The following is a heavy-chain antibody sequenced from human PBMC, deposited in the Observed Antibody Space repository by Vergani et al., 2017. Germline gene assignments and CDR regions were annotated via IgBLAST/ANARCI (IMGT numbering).Heavy chain of an antibody. J-gene: IGHJ6*02. CDR3: AKANPRNSGYDYLYYYHAMDV. V-gene: IGHV3-7*01. Sequence: EVQLVESGGGLVQPGGSLRLSCEASGFLFSTYWMNWVRQAPGKGLEWVANIRQDGGEEYCVDSVKGRFTISRDNAKNSLYLQMNNLRVEDTAVYYCAKANPRNSGYDYLYYYHAMDVWGQGTTVTVSS. CDR1: GFLFSTYW. CDR2: IRQDGGEE. D-gene: IGHD5-12*01.